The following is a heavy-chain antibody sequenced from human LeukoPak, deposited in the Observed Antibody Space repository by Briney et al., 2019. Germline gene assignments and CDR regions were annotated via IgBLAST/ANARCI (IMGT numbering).Heavy chain of an antibody. Sequence: GGSLRLSCAASGFTFSSHWMSWVRQAPGKGLEWVANIKQDGSEKYYVDSVKGRFTISRDNAKNSLYLQMDSLRAEDTAVYYCASNTVYCSGGSCYIIWGQGTMVTVSS. CDR1: GFTFSSHW. CDR2: IKQDGSEK. D-gene: IGHD2-15*01. J-gene: IGHJ3*02. CDR3: ASNTVYCSGGSCYII. V-gene: IGHV3-7*01.